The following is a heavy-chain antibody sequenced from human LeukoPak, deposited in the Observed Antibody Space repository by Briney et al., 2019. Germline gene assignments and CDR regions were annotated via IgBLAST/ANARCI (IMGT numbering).Heavy chain of an antibody. CDR3: ARPSLLRGAARLGAFDI. D-gene: IGHD6-6*01. CDR1: GFTFSSYA. J-gene: IGHJ3*02. V-gene: IGHV3-23*01. CDR2: ISGSGGST. Sequence: GGSLRLSCAASGFTFSSYAMSWVRQAPGKGLEWVSAISGSGGSTYYADSVKGRFTISRDNSKNTLYLQMNSLRAEDTAVYYCARPSLLRGAARLGAFDIWGQGTMVTVSS.